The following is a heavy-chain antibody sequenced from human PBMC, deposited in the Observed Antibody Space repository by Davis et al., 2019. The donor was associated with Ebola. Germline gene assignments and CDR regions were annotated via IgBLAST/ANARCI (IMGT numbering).Heavy chain of an antibody. J-gene: IGHJ6*02. CDR3: ARGGITMMVVPRDYYYGLDV. V-gene: IGHV1-2*06. CDR1: GYTFTGYD. Sequence: AASVKVSCKASGYTFTGYDINWVRQATGQGLEWMGRINPNSGGTNYAQKFQGRVTMSRDTSTSTAYMEMRRLRSDDTAVYFCARGGITMMVVPRDYYYGLDVWGQGTTVTVSS. D-gene: IGHD3-22*01. CDR2: INPNSGGT.